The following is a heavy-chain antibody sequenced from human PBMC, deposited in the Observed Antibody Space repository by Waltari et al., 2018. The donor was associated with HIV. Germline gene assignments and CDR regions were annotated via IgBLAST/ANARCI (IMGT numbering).Heavy chain of an antibody. CDR2: FDPEQGKT. D-gene: IGHD2-15*01. Sequence: QVPLVQSGAELKNTWASVKVSCKVSGYTTSDLSMHWVRQAPGKGLEWMGGFDPEQGKTIYAQNFQGRVTMTEDAATDTAYMELSSLRSEDTAVYYCTTEGLYCSGGTCYSRFDPWGQGTLVTVSS. J-gene: IGHJ5*02. CDR1: GYTTSDLS. V-gene: IGHV1-24*01. CDR3: TTEGLYCSGGTCYSRFDP.